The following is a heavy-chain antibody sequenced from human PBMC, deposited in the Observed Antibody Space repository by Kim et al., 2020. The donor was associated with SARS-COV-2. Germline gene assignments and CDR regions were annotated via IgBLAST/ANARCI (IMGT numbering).Heavy chain of an antibody. Sequence: SPSFQGQVTISADKSISTAYLQWSSLKASDTAMYYCARQADSSGYYDFDYWGQGTLVTVSS. J-gene: IGHJ4*02. V-gene: IGHV5-51*01. D-gene: IGHD3-22*01. CDR3: ARQADSSGYYDFDY.